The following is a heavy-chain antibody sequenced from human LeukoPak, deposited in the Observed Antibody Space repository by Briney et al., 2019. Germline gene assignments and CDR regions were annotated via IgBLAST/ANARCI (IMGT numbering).Heavy chain of an antibody. CDR1: GGSISSGNYY. CDR3: ARGGGDRGRYYDSSGYLFDY. J-gene: IGHJ4*02. D-gene: IGHD3-22*01. V-gene: IGHV4-30-2*01. CDR2: IYHSGNT. Sequence: PSETLSLTCTVSGGSISSGNYYWSWIRQPPGKGLEWIGYIYHSGNTYYNPSLKSRVTISVDRSKIQFSLKLTSVTAADTAVYYCARGGGDRGRYYDSSGYLFDYWGQGTLVTVSS.